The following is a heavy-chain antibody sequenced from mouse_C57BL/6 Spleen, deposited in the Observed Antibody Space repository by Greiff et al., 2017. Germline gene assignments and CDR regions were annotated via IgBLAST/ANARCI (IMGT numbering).Heavy chain of an antibody. V-gene: IGHV1-54*01. J-gene: IGHJ3*01. Sequence: QVQLKQSGAELVRPGTSVKVSCKASGYAFTNYLIEWVKQRPGQGLEWIGVINPGSGGTNYNEKFKGKATLTADKSSSTAYMQLSSLTSEDSAVYCCARRGYDEGFAYWGQGTLVTVSA. CDR2: INPGSGGT. D-gene: IGHD2-2*01. CDR3: ARRGYDEGFAY. CDR1: GYAFTNYL.